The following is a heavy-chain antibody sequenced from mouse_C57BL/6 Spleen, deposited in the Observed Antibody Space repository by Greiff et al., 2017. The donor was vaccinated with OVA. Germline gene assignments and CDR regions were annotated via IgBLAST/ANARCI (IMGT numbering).Heavy chain of an antibody. V-gene: IGHV5-16*01. Sequence: DVKLVESEGGLVQPGSSMKLSCTASGFTFSDYYMAWVRQVPEKGLEWVANINYDGSSTYYLDSLKSRFIISRDNAKNILYLQMSSLKSEDTATYYCAREGYYGNPFYWYFDVWGTGTTVTVSS. J-gene: IGHJ1*03. D-gene: IGHD2-1*01. CDR3: AREGYYGNPFYWYFDV. CDR2: INYDGSST. CDR1: GFTFSDYY.